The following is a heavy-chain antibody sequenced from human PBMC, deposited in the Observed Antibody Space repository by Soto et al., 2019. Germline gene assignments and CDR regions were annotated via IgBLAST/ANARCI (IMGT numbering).Heavy chain of an antibody. CDR2: IYHSGST. J-gene: IGHJ4*02. CDR1: GGSISSSNW. Sequence: TSETLSLTCAVSGGSISSSNWWSRVRQPPGKGLEWIGEIYHSGSTNYNPSLKSRVTISVDKSKNQFSLKLSSVTAADTAVYYCAAAVRKKYYFDYWGQGTLVTVSS. V-gene: IGHV4-4*02. CDR3: AAAVRKKYYFDY. D-gene: IGHD6-19*01.